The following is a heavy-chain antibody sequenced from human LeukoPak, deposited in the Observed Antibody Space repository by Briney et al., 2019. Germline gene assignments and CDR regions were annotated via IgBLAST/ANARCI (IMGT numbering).Heavy chain of an antibody. J-gene: IGHJ3*02. CDR1: GFIFDNFA. CDR3: AKDDQDIVVVPAATEKPLHAFDI. Sequence: GGSLRLSCAASGFIFDNFAMSWVRQAPGKGLEWVSTITGSGGNTYYADSVEGRFTISRDNSKNTLYLQMNSLRAEDTAVYYCAKDDQDIVVVPAATEKPLHAFDIWGQGTMVTVSS. D-gene: IGHD2-2*01. V-gene: IGHV3-23*01. CDR2: ITGSGGNT.